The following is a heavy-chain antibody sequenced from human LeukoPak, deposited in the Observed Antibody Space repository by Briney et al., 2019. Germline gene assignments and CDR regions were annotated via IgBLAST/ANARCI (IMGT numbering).Heavy chain of an antibody. CDR1: GFTFSNYD. J-gene: IGHJ5*02. Sequence: GSLRLSCAASGFTFSNYDMSWVRQAPGKGLEGVSSISDSGGSTYYADSVKGRFTISRDNSKNTLYLQMTNLRAADTAVYYCAKDLSRAVAADWFDPWDQGSLVTVSS. CDR3: AKDLSRAVAADWFDP. CDR2: ISDSGGST. D-gene: IGHD6-19*01. V-gene: IGHV3-23*01.